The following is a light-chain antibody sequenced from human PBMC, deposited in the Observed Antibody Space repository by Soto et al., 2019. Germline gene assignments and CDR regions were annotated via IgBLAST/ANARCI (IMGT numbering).Light chain of an antibody. CDR1: QSIAPY. V-gene: IGKV1-27*01. J-gene: IGKJ4*01. CDR2: ATS. CDR3: QKYNSAPLT. Sequence: DVQMTQSPSSLTAIVGDRVTITCRASQSIAPYLAWFQQKPGKVPKLLIYATSTLQSGVPSRFSGSGSGTDFTLTINSLPPEDVGTYYCQKYNSAPLTFGGGTKVEIK.